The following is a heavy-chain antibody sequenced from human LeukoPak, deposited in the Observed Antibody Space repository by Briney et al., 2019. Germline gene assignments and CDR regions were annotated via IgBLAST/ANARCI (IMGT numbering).Heavy chain of an antibody. D-gene: IGHD2-2*01. V-gene: IGHV3-33*01. CDR3: ARSLYCRSTSCYGFRDY. J-gene: IGHJ4*02. CDR2: IWYDGSNK. CDR1: GFTFSTYG. Sequence: PGRSLTLSCAASGFTFSTYGMRWVRQAPGKRLQWVAVIWYDGSNKQYADSVKGRFTISRDNSKNTLYLQMNSLRAEDTAVYYCARSLYCRSTSCYGFRDYGGQGTRVTVSS.